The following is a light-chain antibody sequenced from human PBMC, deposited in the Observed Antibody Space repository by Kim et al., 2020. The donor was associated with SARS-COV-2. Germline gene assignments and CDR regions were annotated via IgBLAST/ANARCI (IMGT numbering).Light chain of an antibody. Sequence: PGKTASLPCSGDKVRDKYVCWYPQKPGQSPVLVIYQDSKRPSGIPVRFSCSNSGNTATLTIRGTQAMDEADYYCPAWDSSTVVFGGGTQLTVL. CDR2: QDS. CDR1: KVRDKY. CDR3: PAWDSSTVV. V-gene: IGLV3-1*01. J-gene: IGLJ2*01.